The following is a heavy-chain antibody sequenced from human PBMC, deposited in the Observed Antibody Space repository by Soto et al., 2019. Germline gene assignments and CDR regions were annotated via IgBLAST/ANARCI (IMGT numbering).Heavy chain of an antibody. CDR3: AKVIGLWFGELFAFDI. Sequence: EVQLLESGGGLVQPGGSLRLSCAASGFTFSSYAMSWVRQAPGKGLEWVSAISGSGGSTYYADSVKGRFTISRDNSKKTLYLQMNSLRAEDTAVYYCAKVIGLWFGELFAFDIWGQGTMVTVSS. J-gene: IGHJ3*02. V-gene: IGHV3-23*01. CDR1: GFTFSSYA. CDR2: ISGSGGST. D-gene: IGHD3-10*01.